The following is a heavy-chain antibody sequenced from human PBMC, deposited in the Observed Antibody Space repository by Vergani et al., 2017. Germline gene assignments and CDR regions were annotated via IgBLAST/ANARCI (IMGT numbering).Heavy chain of an antibody. D-gene: IGHD3-10*01. J-gene: IGHJ4*02. CDR2: INPSGGST. CDR1: GYPFTSYY. V-gene: IGHV1-46*01. Sequence: QVQLVPSGAEVKKPGASVKVSCKASGYPFTSYYMHWVRQAPGQGLEWMGIINPSGGSTSYAQKFQGRVTMTRDTSTSTVYMELSSLRSEDTAVYYCAAGSPYYYGSGSYYNVPPYFDYWGQGTLVTVSS. CDR3: AAGSPYYYGSGSYYNVPPYFDY.